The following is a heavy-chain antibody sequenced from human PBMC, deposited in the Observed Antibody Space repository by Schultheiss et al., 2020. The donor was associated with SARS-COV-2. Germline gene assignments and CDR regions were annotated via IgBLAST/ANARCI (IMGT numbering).Heavy chain of an antibody. CDR2: IYTSGST. J-gene: IGHJ6*02. D-gene: IGHD4-11*01. V-gene: IGHV4-61*02. CDR3: ARGPDYRPYYYGMDV. CDR1: GGSISSGSYY. Sequence: LRLSCTVSGGSISSGSYYWSWIRQPAGKGLEWIGRIYTSGSTNYNPSLKSRVTISVDTSKNQFSLKLSSVTAADTAVYYCARGPDYRPYYYGMDVWGQGTTVTVSS.